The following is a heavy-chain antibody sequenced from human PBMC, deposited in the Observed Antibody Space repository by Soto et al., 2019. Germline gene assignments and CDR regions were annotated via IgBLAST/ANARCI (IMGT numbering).Heavy chain of an antibody. CDR2: ISAYNGNT. CDR3: ARVLRIAVAGVCEFDY. V-gene: IGHV1-18*01. J-gene: IGHJ4*02. Sequence: ASVKVSCKASGYTFTSYGISWVRQAPGQGLEWMGWISAYNGNTNYAQKLQGRVTMTTDTSTSTAYMELRSLRSDDTAVYYCARVLRIAVAGVCEFDYWGQGTLVTVSS. D-gene: IGHD6-19*01. CDR1: GYTFTSYG.